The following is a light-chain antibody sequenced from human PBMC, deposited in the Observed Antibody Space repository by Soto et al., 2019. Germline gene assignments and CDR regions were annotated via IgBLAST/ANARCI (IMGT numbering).Light chain of an antibody. Sequence: IQMTQSPSTLSGSVGDRVTITCRASQTISSWLAWYQQKPGKAPKLLIYKASTLKSGVPSRFSGSGSGTEFTLTISSLQPDDSATYYCQQYNTFWTFGQGTKVDIK. J-gene: IGKJ1*01. CDR1: QTISSW. V-gene: IGKV1-5*03. CDR3: QQYNTFWT. CDR2: KAS.